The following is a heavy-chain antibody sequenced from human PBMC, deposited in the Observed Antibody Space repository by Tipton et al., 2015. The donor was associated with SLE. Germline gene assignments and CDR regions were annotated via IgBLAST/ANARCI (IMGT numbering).Heavy chain of an antibody. V-gene: IGHV4-59*08. CDR1: GDSISSYY. J-gene: IGHJ2*01. CDR3: ARGSGYDSSGPWYFDL. Sequence: TLSLTCTVSGDSISSYYWSWIRQPPGKGLEWIGYIYYSGSTNYNPSLKSRVTISVGTSKKQFSLNLRSVTAADTAVYYCARGSGYDSSGPWYFDLWGRGTLVTVSS. D-gene: IGHD3-22*01. CDR2: IYYSGST.